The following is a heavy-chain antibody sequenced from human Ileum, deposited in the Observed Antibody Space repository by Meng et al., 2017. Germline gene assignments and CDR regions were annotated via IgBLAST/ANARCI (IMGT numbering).Heavy chain of an antibody. Sequence: GAGQGLVMASETLYLTCCVSCESLIIGSCYWNWIRQSAGKGLEWIGYINDSGTAYYNASLGSRVSMSIDTSKNQFSLKLTSVTAADTAVYYCTRDQTSNGWGSFDSWGQGTLVTVSS. D-gene: IGHD7-27*01. CDR2: INDSGTA. CDR3: TRDQTSNGWGSFDS. J-gene: IGHJ4*02. CDR1: CESLIIGSCY. V-gene: IGHV4-61*01.